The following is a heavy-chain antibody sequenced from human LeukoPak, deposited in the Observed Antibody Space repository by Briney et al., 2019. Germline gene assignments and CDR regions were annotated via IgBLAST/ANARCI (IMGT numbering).Heavy chain of an antibody. V-gene: IGHV3-30*02. CDR1: GFTFSSYG. CDR2: IWYGGSNK. D-gene: IGHD2-2*01. Sequence: GGSLRLSCAASGFTFSSYGMHWVRLAPGKGLEWVAVIWYGGSNKYYADSVKGRFTISRDNSKNTLYLQMNSLRAEDTAVYYCAKALSPYCSSTSCPITEWGQGTLVTVSS. J-gene: IGHJ4*02. CDR3: AKALSPYCSSTSCPITE.